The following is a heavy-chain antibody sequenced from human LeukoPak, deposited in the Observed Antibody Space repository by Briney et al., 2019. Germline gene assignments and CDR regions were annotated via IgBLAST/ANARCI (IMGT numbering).Heavy chain of an antibody. J-gene: IGHJ4*02. Sequence: SETQSLTCAVYGGSFSGYYWSWIRQPPGKGLEWIGEINHSGSTSYNPSLKSRVTISVDTSKNQFSLKLSSVTAADTAVYYCARHRRYCSSTSCSDSGYDDYWGQGTLVTVSS. D-gene: IGHD2-2*01. CDR2: INHSGST. CDR3: ARHRRYCSSTSCSDSGYDDY. CDR1: GGSFSGYY. V-gene: IGHV4-34*01.